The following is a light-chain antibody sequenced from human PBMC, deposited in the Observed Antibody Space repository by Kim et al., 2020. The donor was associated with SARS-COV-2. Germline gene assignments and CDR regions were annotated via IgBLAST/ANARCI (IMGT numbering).Light chain of an antibody. J-gene: IGKJ5*01. V-gene: IGKV3-11*01. CDR2: DTS. CDR1: QSIDSY. CDR3: QHRRRWPLT. Sequence: EIVLTQSPATLSLSPGERATLSCRASQSIDSYLAWYQQKPGRPPRLLIYDTSNRATGIPVRFTGSGFGTDFTLSISSVEPEDFALYYCQHRRRWPLTFGQGTRLEIK.